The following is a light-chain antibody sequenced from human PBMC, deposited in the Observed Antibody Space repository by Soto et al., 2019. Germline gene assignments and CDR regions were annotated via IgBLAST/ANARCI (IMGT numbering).Light chain of an antibody. CDR1: QTISSW. V-gene: IGKV1-5*03. J-gene: IGKJ5*01. CDR3: QQYDTFPVT. CDR2: KAS. Sequence: DIQMTQSPSTLSGSVGDRVTITCRASQTISSWLAWYQQKPGKAPKLLIYKASSLQSAVPSRFSGSGSGTDFIFTISSLQPEDFATYYCQQYDTFPVTFGQGTRLEIK.